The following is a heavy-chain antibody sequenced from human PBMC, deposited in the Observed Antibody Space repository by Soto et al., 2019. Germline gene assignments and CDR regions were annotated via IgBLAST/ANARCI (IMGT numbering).Heavy chain of an antibody. CDR3: ARALLSHSYDSGGYDSYFHAMDV. CDR2: IIPISETT. J-gene: IGHJ6*02. Sequence: ASVKVSCKASGGTFSSLDINWVRQAPGQGLEWMGGIIPISETTNYAQIFQGRVSIVADISTSTVYMELSRLRSEDTAVYYCARALLSHSYDSGGYDSYFHAMDVWGQGTPVTVYS. V-gene: IGHV1-69*06. D-gene: IGHD3-22*01. CDR1: GGTFSSLD.